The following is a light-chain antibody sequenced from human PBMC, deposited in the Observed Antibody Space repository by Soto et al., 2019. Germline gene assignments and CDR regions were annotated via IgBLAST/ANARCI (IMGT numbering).Light chain of an antibody. V-gene: IGKV3-15*01. J-gene: IGKJ2*01. CDR1: QTISNN. Sequence: EVVMTQSPATLSVSPGERATLSCRASQTISNNLAWYQQKPGQAPRLLIYGASTRATGIPARFSGGGSGTEFTLTISRLQSADFAVYYRPQYSMWPLHTFGQGTKLAIK. CDR3: PQYSMWPLHT. CDR2: GAS.